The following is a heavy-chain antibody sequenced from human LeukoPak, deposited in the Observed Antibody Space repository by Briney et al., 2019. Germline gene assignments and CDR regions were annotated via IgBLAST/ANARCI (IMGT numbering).Heavy chain of an antibody. J-gene: IGHJ4*02. V-gene: IGHV3-30*18. Sequence: GRSLRLSCAASGFTFSSYGMHWVRQAPGKGLEWVAVISYDGSNKYYADSVKGRFTISRDNSKNTLYLQMNSLRAEDTAVYYCAKDPTSGGSYCDYWGQGTLVTVSS. CDR2: ISYDGSNK. D-gene: IGHD2-15*01. CDR3: AKDPTSGGSYCDY. CDR1: GFTFSSYG.